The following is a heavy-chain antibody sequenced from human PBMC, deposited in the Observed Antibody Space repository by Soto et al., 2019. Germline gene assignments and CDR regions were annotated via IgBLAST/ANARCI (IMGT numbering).Heavy chain of an antibody. CDR3: ARERDKFMDS. CDR1: GGSISSYY. J-gene: IGHJ4*02. V-gene: IGHV4-59*01. CDR2: IYYSGST. Sequence: SETLSLTCTVSGGSISSYYWSWIRQPPGKGLEWIGYIYYSGSTNYNPSLRSRITISVDTSRNHLSLKMNSVTAADSAVYYCARERDKFMDSRGQGTLVTVSS. D-gene: IGHD3-16*01.